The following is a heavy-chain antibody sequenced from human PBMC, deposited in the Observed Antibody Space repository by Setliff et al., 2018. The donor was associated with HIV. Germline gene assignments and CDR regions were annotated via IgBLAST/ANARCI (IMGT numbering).Heavy chain of an antibody. CDR2: IYYSGSA. J-gene: IGHJ6*03. CDR3: VRVGGGSWLGIHYYYYMDV. V-gene: IGHV4-39*01. CDR1: GASISGSDYY. D-gene: IGHD2-15*01. Sequence: SETLSLTCSVFGASISGSDYYWGWIRQPPEKGLEWIGSIYYSGSAYHNPSLKSRVAMSVDTAKKQFSLKLTSLTGADTAVYYCVRVGGGSWLGIHYYYYMDVWGKGITVT.